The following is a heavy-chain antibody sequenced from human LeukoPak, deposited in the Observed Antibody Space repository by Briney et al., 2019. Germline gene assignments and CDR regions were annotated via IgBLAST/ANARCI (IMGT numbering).Heavy chain of an antibody. J-gene: IGHJ3*02. V-gene: IGHV3-23*01. CDR3: AKDLGVGATPPYAFDI. D-gene: IGHD1-26*01. CDR1: GFTFSSYA. CDR2: ISGSGGST. Sequence: GGSLRLSCAASGFTFSSYAMSWVRQAPGKGLEWVSAISGSGGSTYYADSVKGRFTISRDNSKNTLYLQMNSLRAEDTAVYYCAKDLGVGATPPYAFDIWGQGTMVTVSS.